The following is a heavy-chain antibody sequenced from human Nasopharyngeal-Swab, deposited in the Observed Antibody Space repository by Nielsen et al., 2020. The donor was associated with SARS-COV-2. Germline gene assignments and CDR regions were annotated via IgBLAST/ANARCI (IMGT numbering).Heavy chain of an antibody. V-gene: IGHV2-70*01. Sequence: SGPTLVKPTQTLTLTCTFSGFSLSTSGMCVSWIRQPPGKALEWLALIDWDDDKYYSTSLKTRLTVSKDTSKNQVVLTMTNMDPVDTATYYCARIPGYSSGWYSGGMDVWGQGTTVTVSS. CDR1: GFSLSTSGMC. D-gene: IGHD6-19*01. J-gene: IGHJ6*02. CDR3: ARIPGYSSGWYSGGMDV. CDR2: IDWDDDK.